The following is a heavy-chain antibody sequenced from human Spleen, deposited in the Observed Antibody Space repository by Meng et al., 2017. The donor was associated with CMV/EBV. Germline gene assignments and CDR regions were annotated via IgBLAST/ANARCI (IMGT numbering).Heavy chain of an antibody. CDR2: ISSSSRYI. V-gene: IGHV3-21*01. CDR1: GFTFSTYS. D-gene: IGHD1-26*01. Sequence: AAGFTFSTYSMNWVRQAPGKGLEWVSSISSSSRYISYADSVKGRFTISRDNAKNSLYLHMNTLRAEDTAVYYCAREASVGASDFDYWGQGTLVTVSS. CDR3: AREASVGASDFDY. J-gene: IGHJ4*02.